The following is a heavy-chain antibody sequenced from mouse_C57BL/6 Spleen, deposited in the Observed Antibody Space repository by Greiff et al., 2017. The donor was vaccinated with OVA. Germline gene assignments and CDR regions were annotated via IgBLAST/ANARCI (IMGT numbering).Heavy chain of an antibody. CDR1: GYTFTDYY. CDR3: ARGGLTTVVEGY. J-gene: IGHJ2*01. CDR2: IYPGSGNT. D-gene: IGHD1-1*01. V-gene: IGHV1-76*01. Sequence: VQLQQSGAELVRPGASVKLSCKASGYTFTDYYINWVKQRPGQGLEWIARIYPGSGNTYYNEKFKGKATLTAEKSSSTAYMQLSSLTSEDSAVYFCARGGLTTVVEGYWGQGTTLTVSS.